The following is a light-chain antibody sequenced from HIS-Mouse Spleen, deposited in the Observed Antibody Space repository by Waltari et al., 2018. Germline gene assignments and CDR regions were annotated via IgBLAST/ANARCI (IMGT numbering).Light chain of an antibody. Sequence: QSALTQPRSVSGSPGQSVTIYCPGTTSDVGGYHYVPWYQQHPGKAPKLMIYDVSKRPSGVPDRFSGSKSGNTASLTISGLQAEDEADYYCCSYAGSYTFVFGTVTKVTVL. CDR1: TSDVGGYHY. J-gene: IGLJ1*01. CDR3: CSYAGSYTFV. CDR2: DVS. V-gene: IGLV2-11*01.